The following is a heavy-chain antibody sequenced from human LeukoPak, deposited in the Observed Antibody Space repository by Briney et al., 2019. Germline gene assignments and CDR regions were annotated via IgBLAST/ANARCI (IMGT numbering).Heavy chain of an antibody. D-gene: IGHD3-16*01. CDR1: GFTFSNIP. CDR3: ATGGIIDY. Sequence: PGRSLTLSCAASGFTFSNIPMHWVRQAPGKGLEWVAVISYDGSNKYYAESLKGRFTISRDNSNKKLYLQTNSLRVEDTAVYYCATGGIIDYWGQGTLVTVSS. J-gene: IGHJ4*02. CDR2: ISYDGSNK. V-gene: IGHV3-30*04.